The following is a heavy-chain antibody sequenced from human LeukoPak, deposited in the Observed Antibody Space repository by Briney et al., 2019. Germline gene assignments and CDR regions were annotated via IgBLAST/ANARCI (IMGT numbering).Heavy chain of an antibody. V-gene: IGHV4-39*07. CDR1: GGSISSSSYY. CDR3: ASLGYPEHIDY. CDR2: IYYSGST. J-gene: IGHJ4*02. D-gene: IGHD2-21*01. Sequence: PSETLSLTCTVSGGSISSSSYYWGWIRQPPGKGLEWIGSIYYSGSTYYNPSLKSRVTISVDTSKNQFSLKLSSVTAADTAVYYCASLGYPEHIDYWGQGTLVTVSS.